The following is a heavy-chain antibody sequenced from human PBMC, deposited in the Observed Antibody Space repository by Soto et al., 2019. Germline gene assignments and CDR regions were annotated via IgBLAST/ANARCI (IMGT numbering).Heavy chain of an antibody. CDR2: IDPTSGDT. D-gene: IGHD6-6*01. Sequence: ASVKVSCKXSGYTFTGYYMHWVRQAPGQGLEWMGWIDPTSGDTNYAQRFQGRVTMTRDTSINTAYMELSGLTSDDTAVFYCARDTPTYSGSSDDDFWGQGTLVTVSS. J-gene: IGHJ4*02. V-gene: IGHV1-2*02. CDR3: ARDTPTYSGSSDDDF. CDR1: GYTFTGYY.